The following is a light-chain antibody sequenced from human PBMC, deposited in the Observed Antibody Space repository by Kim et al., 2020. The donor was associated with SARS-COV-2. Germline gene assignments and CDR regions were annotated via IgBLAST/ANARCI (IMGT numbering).Light chain of an antibody. Sequence: DVQMTQSPSSVSASVGDTVTITCRASQGIASWLAWYQQKPGKAPKLLIYAASALQSGVPSRFSGSGSGREFTLTIRSLQPEDVATYFCQQSNNFPITFGQGTRPEIK. CDR2: AAS. CDR3: QQSNNFPIT. CDR1: QGIASW. V-gene: IGKV1-12*01. J-gene: IGKJ5*01.